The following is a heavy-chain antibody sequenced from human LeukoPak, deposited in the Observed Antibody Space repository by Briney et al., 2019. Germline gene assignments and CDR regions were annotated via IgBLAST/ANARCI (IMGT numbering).Heavy chain of an antibody. J-gene: IGHJ4*02. V-gene: IGHV4-30-2*01. CDR2: IYHSGST. D-gene: IGHD3-16*01. Sequence: PSETLSLTCTVSGGSISSGGYYWSWIRQPPGKGLEWIGYIYHSGSTYYNPSLKSRVTISADTSKNQFSLKLNSLTTGDTAVYYCTRGAGWLIDYWGQGILVTVSS. CDR1: GGSISSGGYY. CDR3: TRGAGWLIDY.